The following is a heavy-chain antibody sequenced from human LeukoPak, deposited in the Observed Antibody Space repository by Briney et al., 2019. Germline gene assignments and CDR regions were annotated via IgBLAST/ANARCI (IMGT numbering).Heavy chain of an antibody. V-gene: IGHV4-4*09. CDR2: IYTSGST. CDR3: AGGWDEYSQH. J-gene: IGHJ1*01. Sequence: SETLSLTCTVSGGSISSYYWSWIRQPPGKGLERIGYIYTSGSTNYNPSLKRRVTISVDTSKNQFSLKLSSVTAADTAVYYCAGGWDEYSQHWGQGTLVTVSS. D-gene: IGHD6-19*01. CDR1: GGSISSYY.